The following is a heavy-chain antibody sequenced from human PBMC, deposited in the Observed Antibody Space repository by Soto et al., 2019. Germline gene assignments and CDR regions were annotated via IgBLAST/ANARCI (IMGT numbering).Heavy chain of an antibody. CDR3: ASCPGYSGYDPFFDY. CDR1: GFTFSSYW. Sequence: EVQLVESGGGLVQPGGSLRLCCAASGFTFSSYWMSWVRQAPGKGLEWVANIKQDGSEKYYVDSVKGRFTISRDNAKNSLYLQMNSLRAEDTAVYYCASCPGYSGYDPFFDYWGQGTLVTVSS. D-gene: IGHD5-12*01. J-gene: IGHJ4*02. V-gene: IGHV3-7*05. CDR2: IKQDGSEK.